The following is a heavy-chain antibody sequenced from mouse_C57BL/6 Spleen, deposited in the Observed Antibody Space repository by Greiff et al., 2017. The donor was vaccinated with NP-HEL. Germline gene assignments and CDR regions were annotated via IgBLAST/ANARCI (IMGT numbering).Heavy chain of an antibody. J-gene: IGHJ2*01. CDR1: GYAFSSYW. CDR3: ARRGYGSSYRDY. Sequence: VQLQQSGAELVKPGASVKISCKASGYAFSSYWMNWVKQRPGKGLEWIGQIYPGDGDTNYNGKFKGKATLTADKSSSTAYMQLSSLTSEDSAVYFCARRGYGSSYRDYWGQGTTLTVSS. V-gene: IGHV1-80*01. D-gene: IGHD1-1*01. CDR2: IYPGDGDT.